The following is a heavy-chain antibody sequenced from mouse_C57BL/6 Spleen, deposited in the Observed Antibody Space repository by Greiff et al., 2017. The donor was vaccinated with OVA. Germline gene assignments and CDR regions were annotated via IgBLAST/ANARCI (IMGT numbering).Heavy chain of an antibody. CDR1: GYTFTSYW. Sequence: QVHPQPPRDELVKPGASVKVSCKASGYTFTSYWMHWVKQRPGQGLEWIGRIHPSDSDTNYNQKFKGKATLTVDKSSSTAYMQLSSLTSEDSAVYYCAIRVPYAMDYWGQGTSVTVSS. D-gene: IGHD6-1*01. CDR3: AIRVPYAMDY. J-gene: IGHJ4*01. V-gene: IGHV1-74*01. CDR2: IHPSDSDT.